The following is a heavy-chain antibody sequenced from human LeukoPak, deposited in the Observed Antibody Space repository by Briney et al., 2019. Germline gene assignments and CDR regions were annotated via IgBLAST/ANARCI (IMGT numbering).Heavy chain of an antibody. J-gene: IGHJ4*02. CDR2: ISSSSSYI. CDR3: ARGEDDGSGYYSPYYFDY. Sequence: WGSLRLSCAASGFTFSSYSMNWVRQAPGKGLEWVSSISSSSSYIYYADSVKGRFTISRDNAKNSLYLQMNSLRAEDTAVYYCARGEDDGSGYYSPYYFDYWGQGTLITVSS. V-gene: IGHV3-21*01. D-gene: IGHD3-22*01. CDR1: GFTFSSYS.